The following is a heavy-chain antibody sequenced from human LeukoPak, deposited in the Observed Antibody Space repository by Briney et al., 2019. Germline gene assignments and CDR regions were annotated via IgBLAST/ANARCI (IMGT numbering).Heavy chain of an antibody. V-gene: IGHV3-23*01. CDR1: GFTFSSYA. Sequence: GGSLRLSCAASGFTFSSYAMSWVRQAPRKGLEWVSAISGSGGSTYYADSVKGRFTISRDNSKNTLYLQMNSLRAEDTAVYYRAKGDGYNRNSNFDYWGQGTLVTVSS. CDR3: AKGDGYNRNSNFDY. J-gene: IGHJ4*02. D-gene: IGHD5-24*01. CDR2: ISGSGGST.